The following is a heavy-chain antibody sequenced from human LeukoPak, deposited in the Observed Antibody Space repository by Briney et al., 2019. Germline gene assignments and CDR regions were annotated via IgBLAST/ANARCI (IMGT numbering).Heavy chain of an antibody. CDR2: ISYDGSNK. J-gene: IGHJ4*02. CDR1: GFTFSSYT. V-gene: IGHV3-30-3*01. Sequence: GGSLRLSCAASGFTFSSYTMHWVRQAPGKGLEWVAVISYDGSNKYYADSVKGRFTISRDNSKNTLYLQMNSLRAEDTAVYYCAKAVAGRFDYWGQGTLVTVSS. CDR3: AKAVAGRFDY. D-gene: IGHD6-19*01.